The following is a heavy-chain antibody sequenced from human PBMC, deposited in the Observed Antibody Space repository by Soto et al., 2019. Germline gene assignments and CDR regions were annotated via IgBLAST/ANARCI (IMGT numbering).Heavy chain of an antibody. CDR2: IYYSGST. D-gene: IGHD3-9*01. J-gene: IGHJ6*03. V-gene: IGHV4-31*03. Sequence: SETLSLTCTVSGGSISSGGYYWSWIRQHPGKGLEWIGYIYYSGSTYYNPSLKSRVTISVDTSKNQFSLKLSSVTAADTAVYYCARVLEPYYDILTGYWYYMDVWGKGTTVTVSS. CDR3: ARVLEPYYDILTGYWYYMDV. CDR1: GGSISSGGYY.